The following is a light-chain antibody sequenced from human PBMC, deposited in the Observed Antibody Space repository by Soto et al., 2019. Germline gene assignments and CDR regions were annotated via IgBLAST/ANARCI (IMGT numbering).Light chain of an antibody. CDR2: GAY. V-gene: IGKV3-20*01. CDR1: LSVGSGY. J-gene: IGKJ5*01. Sequence: EIALTQSPGTLYLSPRERATLSCRASLSVGSGYLAWHQQKPDQAPRLLIYGAYNRATGIPDRFSGSGSGTDFSLTISRLEPEDFAVYYCQQYDRSPHFFGQGTRLEI. CDR3: QQYDRSPHF.